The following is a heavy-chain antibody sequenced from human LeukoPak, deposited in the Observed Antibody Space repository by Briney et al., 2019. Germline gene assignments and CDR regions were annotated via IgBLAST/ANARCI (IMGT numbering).Heavy chain of an antibody. J-gene: IGHJ6*02. Sequence: ASVKVSCKASGGTFSSYAINWVRQAPGQGLEWMGGIIPIFATASYAQRFQGRVTITADESTSTAYMELSSLRSEDTAVYYCARFSSGWYLYGMDVWGQGTTVTVSS. V-gene: IGHV1-69*01. CDR3: ARFSSGWYLYGMDV. CDR1: GGTFSSYA. CDR2: IIPIFATA. D-gene: IGHD6-19*01.